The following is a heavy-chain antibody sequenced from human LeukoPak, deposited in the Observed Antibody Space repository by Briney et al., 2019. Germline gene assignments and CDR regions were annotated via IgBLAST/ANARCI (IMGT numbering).Heavy chain of an antibody. CDR3: ARGVSYGGPDAFDI. Sequence: GASVNVSCKASGYTFTGYYMHWVRQAPGQGLEWMGWINPNSGGTNYAQKFQGRVTMTRDTSISTAYMELSRLRSGDTAVYYCARGVSYGGPDAFDIWGQGTMVTVSS. CDR1: GYTFTGYY. J-gene: IGHJ3*02. V-gene: IGHV1-2*02. CDR2: INPNSGGT. D-gene: IGHD3-16*01.